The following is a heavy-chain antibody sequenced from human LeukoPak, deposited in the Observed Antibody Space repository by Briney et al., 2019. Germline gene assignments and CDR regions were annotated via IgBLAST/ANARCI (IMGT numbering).Heavy chain of an antibody. CDR2: IGGRDDRT. Sequence: GGSLRLSCAASGFTFTGHTMTWLRQAPGKGLEWVSIIGGRDDRTYYADSVKGRFTISRDNSKNILYLQMNSLRAEDTAVYYCAKDPHPFYDFWSGYKWGQGTLVTVSS. D-gene: IGHD3-3*01. CDR1: GFTFTGHT. J-gene: IGHJ4*02. V-gene: IGHV3-23*01. CDR3: AKDPHPFYDFWSGYK.